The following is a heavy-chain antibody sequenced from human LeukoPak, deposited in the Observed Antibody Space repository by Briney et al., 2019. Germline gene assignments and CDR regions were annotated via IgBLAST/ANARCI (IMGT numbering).Heavy chain of an antibody. J-gene: IGHJ6*03. D-gene: IGHD3-10*01. CDR2: IYTSGST. Sequence: SETLSLTCTVSGGSISSGSYYWSWIRQPAGKGLEWIGRIYTSGSTHYNPPLKSRVTISVDTSKNQFSLKLSSVTAADTAVYYCARDGLNTMVRGKIHYYYMDVWGKGTTVTISS. CDR3: ARDGLNTMVRGKIHYYYMDV. CDR1: GGSISSGSYY. V-gene: IGHV4-61*02.